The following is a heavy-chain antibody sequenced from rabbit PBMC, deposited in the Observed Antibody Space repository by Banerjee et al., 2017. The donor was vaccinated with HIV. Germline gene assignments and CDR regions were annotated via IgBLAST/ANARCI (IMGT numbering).Heavy chain of an antibody. D-gene: IGHD8-1*01. J-gene: IGHJ3*01. CDR1: GFSFSSSYW. CDR2: IITGSGST. CDR3: ARSVAGADWSYAL. V-gene: IGHV1S45*01. Sequence: QEQLEESGGDLVKPGTSLTLTCTASGFSFSSSYWICWVRQAPGKGLEWIGCIITGSGSTYYASWAKGRFTISKSSSTTVTLQMTSLTAADTATYFCARSVAGADWSYALWGQGTLVTVS.